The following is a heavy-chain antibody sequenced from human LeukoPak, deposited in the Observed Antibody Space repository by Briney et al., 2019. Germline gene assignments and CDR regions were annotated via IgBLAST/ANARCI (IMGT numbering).Heavy chain of an antibody. J-gene: IGHJ4*02. CDR2: IFYTENT. D-gene: IGHD5-24*01. CDR3: AKQRRDGYNYFDF. CDR1: GGSISSSRYY. Sequence: SETLSLTCTVSGGSISSSRYYWGWIRHPPGKGLEWIGNIFYTENTYYNPSLKSRVTISLDTSKNRFSLKLSSVTAADTAVYYCAKQRRDGYNYFDFWGQGTLVTVSS. V-gene: IGHV4-39*01.